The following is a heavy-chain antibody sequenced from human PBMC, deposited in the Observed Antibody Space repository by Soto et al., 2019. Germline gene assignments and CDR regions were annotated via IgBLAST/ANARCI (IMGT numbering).Heavy chain of an antibody. D-gene: IGHD3-10*01. V-gene: IGHV1-18*01. CDR3: ARGRYGEY. CDR1: GYTFTSYG. J-gene: IGHJ4*02. Sequence: QVHLVQSGAEVKKPGASVKVSCKASGYTFTSYGITWVRQAPGQGLGGRGWISAHNGNTDYAQKIQGRVIVTRDTSTSTAYMELRSLRSDDTAVYYCARGRYGEYWGQGALVTVSS. CDR2: ISAHNGNT.